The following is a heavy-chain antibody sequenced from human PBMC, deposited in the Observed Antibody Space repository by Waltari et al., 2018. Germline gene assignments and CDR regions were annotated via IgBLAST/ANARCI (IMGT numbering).Heavy chain of an antibody. Sequence: QVQLQQWGAGLLKPSETLSLPCAVYDGSFSGYFWSWIRQSPGKGLEWIGQINRDGSNIYNPSLKSRVAMSVDTLKSQISLRLTSVTAADAAVYYCARVGDYHGSGRFGLDVWGQGTRVTVSS. J-gene: IGHJ6*02. CDR3: ARVGDYHGSGRFGLDV. CDR1: DGSFSGYF. CDR2: INRDGSN. V-gene: IGHV4-34*01. D-gene: IGHD3-10*01.